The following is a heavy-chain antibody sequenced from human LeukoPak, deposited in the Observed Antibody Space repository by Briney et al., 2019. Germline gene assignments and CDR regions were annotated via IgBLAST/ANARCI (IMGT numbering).Heavy chain of an antibody. CDR1: GFTFGSYA. CDR3: AKGAAAVTLNDY. CDR2: ISGSGGST. V-gene: IGHV3-23*01. D-gene: IGHD6-13*01. Sequence: AGGSLRLSCAASGFTFGSYAMRWVRQAPGKGLEWVSAISGSGGSTYYADSVKGRFTISRDNSKNTLYLQMNSLRAEDTAVYYCAKGAAAVTLNDYWGQGTLVTVSS. J-gene: IGHJ4*02.